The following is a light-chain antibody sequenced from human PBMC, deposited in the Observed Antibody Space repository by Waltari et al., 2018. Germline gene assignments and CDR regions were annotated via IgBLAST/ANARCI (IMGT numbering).Light chain of an antibody. V-gene: IGLV2-14*01. J-gene: IGLJ3*02. Sequence: QSALTQPASVSGSPGQSITISCTGTSSDVGFYDFVSCFQQHPGKAPKVMIYKVNNRPSGVSDRFSGSKSANTASLTISGLQAEDEADYYCSSYTRRSYWVFGGGTQLTVL. CDR3: SSYTRRSYWV. CDR2: KVN. CDR1: SSDVGFYDF.